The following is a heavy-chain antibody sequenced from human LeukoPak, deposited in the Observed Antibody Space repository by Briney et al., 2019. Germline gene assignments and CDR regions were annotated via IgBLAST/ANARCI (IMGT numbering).Heavy chain of an antibody. Sequence: SETLSLTCTVSGYSISSGYYWGWIRQPPGKGLEWIGSIYHSGSTYYNPSLKSRVTISVDTSKNQFSLKLSSVTAADTAVYYCAREAVTTWGYYYYMDVWGKGTTVTISS. CDR2: IYHSGST. V-gene: IGHV4-38-2*02. CDR3: AREAVTTWGYYYYMDV. CDR1: GYSISSGYY. J-gene: IGHJ6*03. D-gene: IGHD4-17*01.